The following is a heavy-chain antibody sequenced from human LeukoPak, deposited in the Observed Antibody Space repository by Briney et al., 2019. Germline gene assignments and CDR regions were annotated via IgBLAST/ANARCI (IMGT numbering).Heavy chain of an antibody. CDR2: INHSGST. CDR3: ARVLYDLDLTYVDY. D-gene: IGHD5/OR15-5a*01. J-gene: IGHJ4*02. V-gene: IGHV4-34*01. Sequence: SETLSLTCAVYGGSFSGYYWSWIRQPPGKGLEWIGEINHSGSTNYNPSLKSRVTISVDTSKNQFSLKLSTVTAADTAVYYCARVLYDLDLTYVDYWGQGTLVTVSS. CDR1: GGSFSGYY.